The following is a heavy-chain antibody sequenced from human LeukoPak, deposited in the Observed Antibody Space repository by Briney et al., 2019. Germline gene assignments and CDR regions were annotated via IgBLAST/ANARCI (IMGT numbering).Heavy chain of an antibody. D-gene: IGHD5-18*01. J-gene: IGHJ4*02. CDR3: ARGYSLDY. CDR1: GGSISSGDYY. V-gene: IGHV4-30-4*01. CDR2: IYYSGST. Sequence: SETLSLTCTVSGGSISSGDYYWSWIRQPPGKGLEWIGYIYYSGSTNYTPSLRGRVTISVDTSKNQFSLNLSSVTAADTAVYYCARGYSLDYWGQGTLVTVSS.